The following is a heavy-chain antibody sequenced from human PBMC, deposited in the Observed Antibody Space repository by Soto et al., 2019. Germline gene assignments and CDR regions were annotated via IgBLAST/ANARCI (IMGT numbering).Heavy chain of an antibody. CDR3: ARYIHGQGFVS. D-gene: IGHD5-18*01. CDR1: GDTFNKFD. J-gene: IGHJ5*01. Sequence: QVQLVQSGAEVKKPGAAVKVSCKPSGDTFNKFDINWVRQATGQGPDWVRWMRADSGASGHAQKFQGRLSLTRDTSVSTVYMELSNLRAEDTAVYYCARYIHGQGFVSWGQGALITVSS. CDR2: MRADSGAS. V-gene: IGHV1-8*01.